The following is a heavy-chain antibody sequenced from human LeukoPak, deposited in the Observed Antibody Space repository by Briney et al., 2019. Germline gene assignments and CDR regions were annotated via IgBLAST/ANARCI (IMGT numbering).Heavy chain of an antibody. CDR1: GFTVSSNY. J-gene: IGHJ5*02. CDR3: AREMWYYGSGSYGYNWFDP. V-gene: IGHV3-11*01. CDR2: ISSSGSTI. D-gene: IGHD3-10*01. Sequence: PGGSLRLSCAASGFTVSSNYMSWVRQAPGKGLEWVSYISSSGSTIYYADSVKGRFTISRDNAKNSLYLQMNSLRAEDTAVYYCAREMWYYGSGSYGYNWFDPWGQGTLVTVSS.